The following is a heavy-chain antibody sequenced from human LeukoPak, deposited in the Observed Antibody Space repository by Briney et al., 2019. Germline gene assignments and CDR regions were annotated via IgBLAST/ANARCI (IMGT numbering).Heavy chain of an antibody. CDR3: ARDLYYGTSDY. V-gene: IGHV3-7*05. Sequence: GGSLRLSCAVSGFRFSDHWLSWVRQVPGKGLEWLANIKHDGSESYYVDSVRGRFTISRDNAKNSLYLQMNSLRVEDTAVYYCARDLYYGTSDYWGQGTLVTVSS. J-gene: IGHJ4*02. CDR2: IKHDGSES. D-gene: IGHD3-10*01. CDR1: GFRFSDHW.